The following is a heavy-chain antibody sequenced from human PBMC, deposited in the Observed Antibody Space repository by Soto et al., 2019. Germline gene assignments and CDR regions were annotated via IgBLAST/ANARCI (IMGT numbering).Heavy chain of an antibody. J-gene: IGHJ5*02. CDR1: GAALSSGGYF. CDR3: RRHHSDHNYFDP. Sequence: PSETRSCTGTVSGAALSSGGYFYTWVRQPPGNRLEWLGYIYYSGGTNYNPSLKSRVTISLDKSKSQFSLRLLSVTAAESAVHFPRRHHSDHNYFDPCRKGTLVTVSS. V-gene: IGHV4-61*08. CDR2: IYYSGGT.